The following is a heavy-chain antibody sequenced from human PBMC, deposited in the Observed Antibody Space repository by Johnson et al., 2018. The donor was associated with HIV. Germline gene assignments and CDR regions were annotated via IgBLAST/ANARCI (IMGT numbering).Heavy chain of an antibody. CDR2: IKSKTDGGTT. CDR3: ARDRNSSKCSGVTWYSAAFDI. D-gene: IGHD2-15*01. CDR1: GFSFSNAW. V-gene: IGHV3-15*01. J-gene: IGHJ3*02. Sequence: VQLVESGGGLVKPGESLRLSCAASGFSFSNAWMNWVRQAPGKGLEWVGRIKSKTDGGTTDYAAPVKGRFTISRDNSKNTLYLQMDSLRGEDTAVYYCARDRNSSKCSGVTWYSAAFDIWGQGTMVTVSS.